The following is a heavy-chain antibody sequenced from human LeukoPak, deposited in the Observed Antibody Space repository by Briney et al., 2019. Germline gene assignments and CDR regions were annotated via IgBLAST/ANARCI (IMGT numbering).Heavy chain of an antibody. CDR2: INPNSGGT. CDR1: GYTFTSYG. D-gene: IGHD1-26*01. J-gene: IGHJ4*02. Sequence: GASVKVSCKASGYTFTSYGISWVRQAPGQGLEWMVWINPNSGGTNYAQKFQGRVTMTRDTSISTAYMELSRLRSDDTAVYYCARAKRPLGSYYYDYWGQGTLVTVSS. CDR3: ARAKRPLGSYYYDY. V-gene: IGHV1-2*02.